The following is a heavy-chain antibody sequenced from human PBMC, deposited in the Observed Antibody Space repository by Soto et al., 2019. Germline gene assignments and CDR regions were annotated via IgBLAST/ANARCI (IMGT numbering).Heavy chain of an antibody. D-gene: IGHD3-10*01. CDR2: VSAYNGNT. J-gene: IGHJ4*02. CDR3: AKKLLLWLGDFPRPPVVAKNFDY. CDR1: GYTFTSYG. V-gene: IGHV1-18*01. Sequence: ASVKVSCKASGYTFTSYGISWVRQAPGQGLEWMGWVSAYNGNTNYAQKLQGRVTMTTDTSTSTAYMELRSLRSDDTAVYYCAKKLLLWLGDFPRPPVVAKNFDYGGRGTLVPVP.